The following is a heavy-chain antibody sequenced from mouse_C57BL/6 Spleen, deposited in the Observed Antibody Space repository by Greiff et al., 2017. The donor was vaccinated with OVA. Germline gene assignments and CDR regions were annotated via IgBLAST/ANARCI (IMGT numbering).Heavy chain of an antibody. V-gene: IGHV1-4*01. Sequence: VQLQHSGAELARHGASVKMSCKASGYTFTSYTMHWVKQRPGQGLEWIGYINPSSGYTKYNQKFKDKATLTADKSSSTAYMQLSSLTSEDSAVYYCARGGSNYDWFAYWGQGTLVTVSA. D-gene: IGHD2-5*01. J-gene: IGHJ3*01. CDR3: ARGGSNYDWFAY. CDR1: GYTFTSYT. CDR2: INPSSGYT.